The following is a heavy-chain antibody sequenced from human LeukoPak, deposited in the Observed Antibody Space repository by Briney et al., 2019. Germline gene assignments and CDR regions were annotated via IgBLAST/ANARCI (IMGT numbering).Heavy chain of an antibody. V-gene: IGHV5-51*01. J-gene: IGHJ5*02. Sequence: GGSLEISCQGSGSSFTSYWIGWVRQLPGKGLEWMGIIYPGDSDTRYSPSFQGQVTISADKSISTAYLQWSSLKASDTAMYYCARHSSSGWYYNWFDPWGQGTLVTVSS. CDR2: IYPGDSDT. CDR1: GSSFTSYW. D-gene: IGHD6-19*01. CDR3: ARHSSSGWYYNWFDP.